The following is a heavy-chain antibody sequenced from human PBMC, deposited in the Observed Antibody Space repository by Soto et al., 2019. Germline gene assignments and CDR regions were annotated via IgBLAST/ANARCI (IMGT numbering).Heavy chain of an antibody. J-gene: IGHJ4*02. Sequence: EVQLVESGGGLVQPGGSLRLSCAASGFTFSSYSMNWVRQAPGKGLEWVSYISSSSSTIYYADSVKGRFTISRDNAKNSLYLQMNSLRDEDTAVYYCAGGHYDYVCGSYRLWGQGTLVTVSS. D-gene: IGHD3-16*02. CDR2: ISSSSSTI. CDR3: AGGHYDYVCGSYRL. V-gene: IGHV3-48*02. CDR1: GFTFSSYS.